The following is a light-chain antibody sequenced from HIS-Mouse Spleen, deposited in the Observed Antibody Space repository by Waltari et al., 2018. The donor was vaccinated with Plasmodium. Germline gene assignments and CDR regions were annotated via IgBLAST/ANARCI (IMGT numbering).Light chain of an antibody. Sequence: DIKIPQSPPSLSASVGHRVTITCQASQDISNYLNWYQQKPGKAPKLLIYDASNLETGVPSRFSGSGSGTDFTFTISSLQPEDIATYYCQQYDNLPLTFGGGTKVEIK. CDR3: QQYDNLPLT. CDR2: DAS. CDR1: QDISNY. J-gene: IGKJ4*01. V-gene: IGKV1-33*01.